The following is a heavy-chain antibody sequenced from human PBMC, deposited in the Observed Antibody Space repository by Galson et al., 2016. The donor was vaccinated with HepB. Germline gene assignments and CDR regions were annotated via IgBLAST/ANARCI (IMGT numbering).Heavy chain of an antibody. J-gene: IGHJ1*01. D-gene: IGHD1-26*01. CDR1: GFTFSDHH. CDR2: IRNRARSYTT. Sequence: SLRLSCAVSGFTFSDHHMDWVRQAPGKGLKWVGRIRNRARSYTTEYAASVKGRFTISRDDSKNSMYLQMNTLQREDTAVYYCARLYNGGYRDQHWGQGALVTVSS. V-gene: IGHV3-72*01. CDR3: ARLYNGGYRDQH.